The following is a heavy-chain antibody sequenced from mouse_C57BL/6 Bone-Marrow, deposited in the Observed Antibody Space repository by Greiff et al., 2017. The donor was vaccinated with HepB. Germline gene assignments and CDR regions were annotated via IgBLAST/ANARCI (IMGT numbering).Heavy chain of an antibody. CDR3: AREGRETHYFDY. CDR1: GYAFSSYW. V-gene: IGHV1-80*01. CDR2: IYPGDGDT. J-gene: IGHJ2*01. Sequence: QVQLKQSGAELVKPGASVKISCKASGYAFSSYWMNWVKQRPGKGLEWIGQIYPGDGDTNYNGKFKGKATLTADKSSSTAYMQRSSLTSEDSAVYFCAREGRETHYFDYWGQGTTLTVSS.